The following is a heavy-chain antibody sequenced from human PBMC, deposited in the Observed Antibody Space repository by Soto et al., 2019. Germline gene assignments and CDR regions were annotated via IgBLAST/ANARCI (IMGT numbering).Heavy chain of an antibody. D-gene: IGHD6-19*01. CDR2: ISAGNGNT. CDR3: ARDQESSGWYFFDY. J-gene: IGHJ4*02. Sequence: GASVKVSCQASGYTFTSYGISWVRQAPGQGLEWMGWISAGNGNTKYPQKFQGRVTITRDTSASTAYMELSSLRSEDTAVYYCARDQESSGWYFFDYWGQGTLVTVSS. V-gene: IGHV1-18*01. CDR1: GYTFTSYG.